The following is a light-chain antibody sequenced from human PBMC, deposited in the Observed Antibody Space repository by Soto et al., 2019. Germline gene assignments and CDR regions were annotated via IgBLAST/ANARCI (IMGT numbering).Light chain of an antibody. CDR1: SSDVGGYNY. J-gene: IGLJ1*01. Sequence: QSALTQPPSASGSFGQSVTISCTGTSSDVGGYNYVSWYQQHPGKAPKLMIYEVSERPSGVPDRFSGSNSGNTASLTVSGLQADDEADYYCSSYSGTNYHYVFGTGTKLTVL. CDR3: SSYSGTNYHYV. CDR2: EVS. V-gene: IGLV2-8*01.